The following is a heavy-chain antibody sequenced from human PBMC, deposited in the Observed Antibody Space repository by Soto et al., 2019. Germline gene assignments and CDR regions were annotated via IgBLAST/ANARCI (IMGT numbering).Heavy chain of an antibody. V-gene: IGHV3-23*01. CDR3: ARYIPGVRYYGMDV. D-gene: IGHD2-2*01. CDR1: GFTFSSYA. Sequence: GGPLRLSCAAAGFTFSSYAMKWVSQAPGKGLEWVSLIGESGTPTYYADSVKGRFTISGDNSGNTLFLEMYSLRAEDTAVYYCARYIPGVRYYGMDVWGQGTTVTVS. CDR2: IGESGTPT. J-gene: IGHJ6*02.